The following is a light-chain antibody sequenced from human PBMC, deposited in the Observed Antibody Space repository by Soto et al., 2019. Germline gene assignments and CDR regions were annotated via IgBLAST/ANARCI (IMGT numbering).Light chain of an antibody. V-gene: IGKV1-5*01. J-gene: IGKJ1*01. Sequence: DIQMTQSPATVSASVGDRVTITCRASHNMNFWLAWYQQRPGSAPKLLIYDVSTLQSGVPSRFSGSHSGTDFTLTISPLQPDDFATYYCQLYVFHSQTFGQGTKVEVK. CDR1: HNMNFW. CDR2: DVS. CDR3: QLYVFHSQT.